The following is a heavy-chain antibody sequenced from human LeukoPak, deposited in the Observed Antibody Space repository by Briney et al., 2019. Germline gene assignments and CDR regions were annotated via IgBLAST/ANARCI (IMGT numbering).Heavy chain of an antibody. D-gene: IGHD3-22*01. V-gene: IGHV3-21*01. CDR2: ISSSSSYI. CDR1: GFTFSSYS. CDR3: AREMKDSSGSFLAH. Sequence: GGSLRLSCAASGFTFSSYSMNWVRQAPGKGLEWVSSISSSSSYIYYADSVRGRFTVSRDNAKSSLYLQMNSLRAEDTALYYCAREMKDSSGSFLAHWGQGTLVTVSS. J-gene: IGHJ4*02.